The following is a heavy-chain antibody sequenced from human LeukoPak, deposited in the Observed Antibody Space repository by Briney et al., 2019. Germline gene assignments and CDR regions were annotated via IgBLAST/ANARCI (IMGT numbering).Heavy chain of an antibody. V-gene: IGHV4-31*03. CDR3: ASYCDSSGYYPDY. CDR1: GGSISSGGYY. D-gene: IGHD3-22*01. J-gene: IGHJ4*02. Sequence: SETLSLTCTVSGGSISSGGYYWSWIRQHPGKGLEWIGYIYYSGSTYYNPSLKSRVTISVDTSKNQFSLKLSSVTAADTAVYYCASYCDSSGYYPDYWGQGTLVTVSS. CDR2: IYYSGST.